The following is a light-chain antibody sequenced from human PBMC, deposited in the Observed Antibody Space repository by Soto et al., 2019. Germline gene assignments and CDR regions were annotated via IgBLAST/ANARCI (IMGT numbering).Light chain of an antibody. CDR3: QQFYTYLLT. CDR2: DGS. CDR1: QDISSY. V-gene: IGKV1-9*01. J-gene: IGKJ5*01. Sequence: DIQLNQSPSFLSASVGDRVTLTCRASQDISSYLAWYKQKQGKAPKXXISDGSTLQSGVPSRFSGSGSGIEFTLTITSLQPEDFETYYCQQFYTYLLTFGGGTRLEIK.